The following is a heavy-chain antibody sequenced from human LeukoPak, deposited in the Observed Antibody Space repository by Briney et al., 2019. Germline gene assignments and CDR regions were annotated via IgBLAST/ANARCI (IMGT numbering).Heavy chain of an antibody. CDR2: IFHGGNT. Sequence: SETLSLTCTVSGDSITSSAFYWGWIRQAPGKGLEWIGNIFHGGNTHYNPSLKSRVTISVDTSKNQFSLKLSSVTAADTAVYYCARVRDQSYTFDYWGQGTLVTVSS. V-gene: IGHV4-39*07. CDR1: GDSITSSAFY. J-gene: IGHJ4*02. D-gene: IGHD3-10*01. CDR3: ARVRDQSYTFDY.